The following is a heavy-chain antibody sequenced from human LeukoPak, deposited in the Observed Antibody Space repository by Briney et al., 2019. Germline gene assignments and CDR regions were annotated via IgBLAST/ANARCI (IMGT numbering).Heavy chain of an antibody. CDR2: IWYDGSNK. J-gene: IGHJ4*02. V-gene: IGHV3-33*01. CDR1: GFTFSSYG. D-gene: IGHD2-2*01. CDR3: ARSQYQLLHFDY. Sequence: PGGSLRLSCAASGFTFSSYGMHWVRQAPGKGLEWVAVIWYDGSNKYYVDSVKGRFTISRDNSKNTLYLQMNSLRAEDTAVYYCARSQYQLLHFDYWGQGTLVTVSS.